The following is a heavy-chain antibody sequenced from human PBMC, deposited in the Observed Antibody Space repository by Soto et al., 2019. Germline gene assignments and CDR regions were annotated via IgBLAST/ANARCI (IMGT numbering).Heavy chain of an antibody. Sequence: EVQLVESGGGLVQPGGSLRLSCAASGFTFSSYWMSWVRQAPGKGLEWVANIKQEGSEKYYVDSVEGRFTISRDNAKNSLFLQMNGLRAEDTAVYYCAKKQCVVGDFDSWGQGTLVTVSS. CDR2: IKQEGSEK. CDR1: GFTFSSYW. V-gene: IGHV3-7*01. CDR3: AKKQCVVGDFDS. J-gene: IGHJ4*02. D-gene: IGHD6-19*01.